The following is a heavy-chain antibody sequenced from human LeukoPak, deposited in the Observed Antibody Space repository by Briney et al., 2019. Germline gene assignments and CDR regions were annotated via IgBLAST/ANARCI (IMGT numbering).Heavy chain of an antibody. CDR3: AKAGTSSGSDDYYYYGMDV. Sequence: PGGSLRLSCAASGFTFSSYAMSWVRQAPGKGLEWVSAISGSGGSTYYADSVKGRFTISRDNSKNTLYLQMNSLRAEDTAVYYCAKAGTSSGSDDYYYYGMDVWGQGTTVTVSS. V-gene: IGHV3-23*01. J-gene: IGHJ6*02. CDR2: ISGSGGST. D-gene: IGHD3-10*01. CDR1: GFTFSSYA.